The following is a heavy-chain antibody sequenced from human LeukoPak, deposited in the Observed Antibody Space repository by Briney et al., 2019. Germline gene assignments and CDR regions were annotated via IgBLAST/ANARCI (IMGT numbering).Heavy chain of an antibody. CDR1: GGSITSSSYY. V-gene: IGHV4-39*01. J-gene: IGHJ4*02. CDR3: ARHTSGSHCRFDY. CDR2: INYSGTT. Sequence: SETLSLTCAVSGGSITSSSYYWGWIRQPPGKGLEWIGTINYSGTTYYNPSLKSRVTISLDTSKNQFSLKLSSVTVADTAMFYCARHTSGSHCRFDYWGQGTLVTVSS. D-gene: IGHD1-26*01.